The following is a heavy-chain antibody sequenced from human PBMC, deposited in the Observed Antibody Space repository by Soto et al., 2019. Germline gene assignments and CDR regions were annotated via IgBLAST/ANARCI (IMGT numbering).Heavy chain of an antibody. J-gene: IGHJ3*02. CDR2: ISYDGSNK. V-gene: IGHV3-30*18. D-gene: IGHD5-12*01. CDR1: GFTFSSYG. CDR3: AKDNGSGCDWLRVGDASDI. Sequence: QVQLVESGGGVVQPGRSLRLSCAASGFTFSSYGMHWVRQAPGKGLEWVAVISYDGSNKYYADSVKGRLTISRDNSKNTLYRQMINLRGEDTAVYYCAKDNGSGCDWLRVGDASDIWGQGTMVTVSS.